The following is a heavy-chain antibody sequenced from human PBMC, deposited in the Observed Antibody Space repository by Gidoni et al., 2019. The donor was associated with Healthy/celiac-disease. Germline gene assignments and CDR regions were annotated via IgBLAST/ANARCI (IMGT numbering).Heavy chain of an antibody. CDR2: ISGSGGST. Sequence: EVQLLESGGGLVQPGGSLRLSCAASGFTFSSYAMRWVRQAPGKGLEWVSAISGSGGSTYYADSVKGRFTISRDNSKNTLYLQMNSLRAEDTAVYYCAKGGLVYSSSWYEPYYFDYWGQGTLVTVSS. V-gene: IGHV3-23*01. J-gene: IGHJ4*02. CDR3: AKGGLVYSSSWYEPYYFDY. CDR1: GFTFSSYA. D-gene: IGHD6-13*01.